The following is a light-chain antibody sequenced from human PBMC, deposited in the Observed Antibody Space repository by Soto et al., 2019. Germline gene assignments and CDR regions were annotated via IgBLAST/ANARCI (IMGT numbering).Light chain of an antibody. CDR2: DVT. J-gene: IGLJ1*01. V-gene: IGLV2-14*01. CDR1: SSDVGGYDY. Sequence: QSALTQPASVSGSPGQSIIISCTGTSSDVGGYDYVSWYQQHPGKAPKLMIYDVTNRPSGVSNRFSGSKSGNTASLTISGLQAEDEANYYCSSYTSSTSYVFGTRTKVTVL. CDR3: SSYTSSTSYV.